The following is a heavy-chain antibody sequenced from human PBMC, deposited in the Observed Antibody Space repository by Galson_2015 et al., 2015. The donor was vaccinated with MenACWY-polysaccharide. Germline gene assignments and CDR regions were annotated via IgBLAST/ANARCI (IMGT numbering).Heavy chain of an antibody. CDR3: ARGVGARSRFGL. J-gene: IGHJ4*02. Sequence: ETLSLTCAVYGGSLSGYYWSWIRQPPGKGLEWIGEVNHSGRTTYNPSLKSRVTISVDTSKNQFSLKMSSVTAADTAMYYCARGVGARSRFGLWGQGTLVTVSS. V-gene: IGHV4-34*01. D-gene: IGHD1-26*01. CDR2: VNHSGRT. CDR1: GGSLSGYY.